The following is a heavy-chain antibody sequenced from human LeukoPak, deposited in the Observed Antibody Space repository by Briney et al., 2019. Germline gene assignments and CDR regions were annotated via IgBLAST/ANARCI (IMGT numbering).Heavy chain of an antibody. Sequence: SETLSLTCTVSGGSINSYYWSWIRQPPGKGPEWIGFIYYNGNTNYNPSLKSRVTISEDSSKSQSSLKLTSVTAADTAVYYCARGVAGSGSTPKYWGQGTLVTVSS. CDR2: IYYNGNT. CDR3: ARGVAGSGSTPKY. CDR1: GGSINSYY. J-gene: IGHJ4*02. V-gene: IGHV4-59*01. D-gene: IGHD1-26*01.